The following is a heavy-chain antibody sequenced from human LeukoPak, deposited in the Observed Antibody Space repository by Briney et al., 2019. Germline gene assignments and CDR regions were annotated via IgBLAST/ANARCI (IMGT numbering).Heavy chain of an antibody. D-gene: IGHD3-10*01. V-gene: IGHV4-39*07. J-gene: IGHJ4*02. CDR3: AIFNGWFGELLVDY. CDR2: INHSGST. Sequence: PSETLSLTCTVSGGSISSSSYYWGWIRQPPGKGLEWIGEINHSGSTNYNPSLKSRVTISVDTSKNQFSLKLSSVTAADTAVYYCAIFNGWFGELLVDYWGQGTLVTVSS. CDR1: GGSISSSSYY.